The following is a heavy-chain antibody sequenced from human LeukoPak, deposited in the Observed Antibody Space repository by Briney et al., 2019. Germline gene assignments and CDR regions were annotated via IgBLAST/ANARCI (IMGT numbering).Heavy chain of an antibody. CDR2: IYPADSDT. V-gene: IGHV5-51*01. CDR3: ARPTGASTSFFDY. D-gene: IGHD3-10*01. CDR1: GYSFTTYW. J-gene: IGHJ4*02. Sequence: GESLKISCKGSGYSFTTYWIGWVRQMPEKGLEWMGIIYPADSDTRYSPSFQGQVTFSADKSISTAYLQWSSLKASDTAMYYCARPTGASTSFFDYWGQGTLVTVSS.